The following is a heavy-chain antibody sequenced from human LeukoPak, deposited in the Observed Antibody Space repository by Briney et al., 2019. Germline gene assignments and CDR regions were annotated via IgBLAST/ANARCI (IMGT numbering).Heavy chain of an antibody. CDR1: GFTFNDYA. Sequence: GRSLRLSCAASGFTFNDYAMHWVRQGPGKGLEWVSGRNGGSIGYADSVKGRFTISRDDSKNTLFLHMNSLKTEDTALYYCTTGHIYGSGSYYNPNWFDPWGQGTLVTVSS. CDR3: TTGHIYGSGSYYNPNWFDP. J-gene: IGHJ5*02. CDR2: RNGGSI. D-gene: IGHD3-10*01. V-gene: IGHV3-9*01.